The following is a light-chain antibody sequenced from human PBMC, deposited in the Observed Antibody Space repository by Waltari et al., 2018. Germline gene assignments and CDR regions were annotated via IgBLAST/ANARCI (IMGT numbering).Light chain of an antibody. J-gene: IGKJ2*01. V-gene: IGKV3-11*01. CDR3: QQRSNWTPHT. CDR2: DAS. CDR1: QSVGSY. Sequence: EIVLTQSPATLSLSPGDTATLSCRASQSVGSYLAWYQQRPGQPPRLLIYDASNRATGVPARFRGIGSGTDFTLTISSLEAEDFAVYYCQQRSNWTPHTFGQGARLEIK.